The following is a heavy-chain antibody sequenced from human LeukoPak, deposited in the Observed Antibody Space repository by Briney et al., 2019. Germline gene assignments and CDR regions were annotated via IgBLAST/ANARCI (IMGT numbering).Heavy chain of an antibody. V-gene: IGHV4-31*03. CDR1: GGSPSSGSDY. D-gene: IGHD3-3*01. CDR2: IYYRGST. CDR3: PRASDFWSGHNGFDP. Sequence: PSETLSHTCTVPGGSPSSGSDYSSSIRQHPGNGLEWLGYIYYRGSTYYNPSLKSRVTISVDTSKNQFSLKLSSVTAADTAVYYCPRASDFWSGHNGFDPWGQGTLVTVSS. J-gene: IGHJ5*02.